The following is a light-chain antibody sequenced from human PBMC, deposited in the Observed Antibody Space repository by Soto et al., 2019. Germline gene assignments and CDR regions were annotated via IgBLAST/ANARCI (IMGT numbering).Light chain of an antibody. Sequence: DIQITQSPSSLSASVGDTISITCRSFQTIRKSLNWYQQKPGKAPKLLIYAASSLQSGVPSRFSGSGSGTDFTLTISSLQPEDCATYYCQQSYSTPNTFGQGTRLEI. CDR3: QQSYSTPNT. V-gene: IGKV1-39*01. J-gene: IGKJ5*01. CDR1: QTIRKS. CDR2: AAS.